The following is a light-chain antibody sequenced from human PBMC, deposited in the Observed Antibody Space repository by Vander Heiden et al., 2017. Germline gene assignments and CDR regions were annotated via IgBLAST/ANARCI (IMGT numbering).Light chain of an antibody. Sequence: GDRVTITCQASQDISNYLNWYQQKPGKAPKLLIYDASKLETGVPSRFSGSGSGTDFTFTISSLQHEDIATYYCQQYDNLPLYTFGQGTKLEIK. CDR3: QQYDNLPLYT. CDR2: DAS. J-gene: IGKJ2*01. V-gene: IGKV1-33*01. CDR1: QDISNY.